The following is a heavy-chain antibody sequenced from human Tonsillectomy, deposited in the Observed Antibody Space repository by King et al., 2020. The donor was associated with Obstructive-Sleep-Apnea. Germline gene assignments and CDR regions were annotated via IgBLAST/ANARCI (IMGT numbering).Heavy chain of an antibody. V-gene: IGHV1-8*01. CDR2: MSPNSGNT. D-gene: IGHD3-10*01. CDR3: ASRSMVRGAH. Sequence: VQLVQSGAEVKKPGASVKVSCKASGYTFTSYDINWVRQATGQGLEWMGLMSPNSGNTGYAQKFQGRVTMTRNTSISTAYKELSSLGSEDTAVYYCASRSMVRGAHWGQGTLVTVSS. CDR1: GYTFTSYD. J-gene: IGHJ4*02.